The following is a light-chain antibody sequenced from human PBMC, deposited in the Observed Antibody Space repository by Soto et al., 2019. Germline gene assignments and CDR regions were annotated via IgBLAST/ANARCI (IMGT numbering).Light chain of an antibody. Sequence: ENVLTQLPLSLSVTPGEPASISCRSSQSLLHTNAYHYLDWYLQKPGQSPQLLIYLASYQASGVPDRFSGSGSGTEFTLRISRVEAEDVGVYYCMQPLDLPVTFGQGTRLDIK. CDR3: MQPLDLPVT. CDR2: LAS. CDR1: QSLLHTNAYHY. V-gene: IGKV2-28*01. J-gene: IGKJ5*01.